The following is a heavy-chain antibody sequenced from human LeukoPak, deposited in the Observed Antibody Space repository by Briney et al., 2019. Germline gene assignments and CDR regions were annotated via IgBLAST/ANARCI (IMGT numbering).Heavy chain of an antibody. J-gene: IGHJ4*02. D-gene: IGHD5-12*01. Sequence: GGSLRLSCEVSGFTFSSYAMTWVRQVPGRGLEWLAYMTASSVTFYYAASVRGRFTISRDNARNSLFLQMNSLTVEDTAVYYCARSLSGYDPLSAFWGQGTLVTVSS. V-gene: IGHV3-48*03. CDR3: ARSLSGYDPLSAF. CDR1: GFTFSSYA. CDR2: MTASSVTF.